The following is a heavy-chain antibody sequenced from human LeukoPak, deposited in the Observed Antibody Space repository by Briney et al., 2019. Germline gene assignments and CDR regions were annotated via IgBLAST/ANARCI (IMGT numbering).Heavy chain of an antibody. Sequence: PGGSLRLSCAASGFTVSSNYMSWVRQAPGKGLEWVSVIYGGGSTYYADSVKGRFTISRDNSKNTLYLQMGSLRAEDMAVYYCARDGGTTGTTDFDYWGQGTLVTVSS. CDR3: ARDGGTTGTTDFDY. V-gene: IGHV3-53*05. D-gene: IGHD1-1*01. CDR1: GFTVSSNY. CDR2: IYGGGST. J-gene: IGHJ4*02.